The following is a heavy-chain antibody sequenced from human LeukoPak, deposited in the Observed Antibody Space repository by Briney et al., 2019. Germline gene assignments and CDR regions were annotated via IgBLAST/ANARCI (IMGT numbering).Heavy chain of an antibody. CDR1: GYTFTGYY. V-gene: IGHV1-2*06. Sequence: ASVKVSCKVSGYTFTGYYLHWLRQAPGQGLEWMGRINPSSGGTNYAQKFQGRVTITRDTSINTAYLHLSSLRSDDTAVYYCARGPSGSDYWGQGTLVTVSS. J-gene: IGHJ4*02. CDR3: ARGPSGSDY. CDR2: INPSSGGT. D-gene: IGHD3-10*01.